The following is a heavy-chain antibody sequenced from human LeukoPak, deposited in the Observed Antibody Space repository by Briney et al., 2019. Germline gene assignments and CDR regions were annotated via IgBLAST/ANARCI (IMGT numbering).Heavy chain of an antibody. J-gene: IGHJ4*02. V-gene: IGHV3-74*03. Sequence: GGSLRLSCVASGFTLSRYWMHGVPQVPGKGLEWVSRINEDASTITYADSVKGRFTISRDNDKNTLYLQMNSLRAEDTAVYFCVRDLILVWTPGDDFDHWGQGTLVTVSS. CDR3: VRDLILVWTPGDDFDH. CDR2: INEDASTI. D-gene: IGHD3-16*01. CDR1: GFTLSRYW.